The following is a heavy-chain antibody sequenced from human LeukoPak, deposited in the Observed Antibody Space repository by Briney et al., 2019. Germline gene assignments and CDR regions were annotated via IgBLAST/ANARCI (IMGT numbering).Heavy chain of an antibody. CDR1: DESFSGYY. CDR2: INQSGST. D-gene: IGHD3-16*01. Sequence: SETLSLTCGVYDESFSGYYWSWIRQPPGKGLEWIGEINQSGSTNYSPSLKSRVTISLDTSKNHFSLNMSSVTAADTAVYYCARDGKRASMITSRGARPYYFDYWGQGILVTVSS. V-gene: IGHV4-34*01. CDR3: ARDGKRASMITSRGARPYYFDY. J-gene: IGHJ4*02.